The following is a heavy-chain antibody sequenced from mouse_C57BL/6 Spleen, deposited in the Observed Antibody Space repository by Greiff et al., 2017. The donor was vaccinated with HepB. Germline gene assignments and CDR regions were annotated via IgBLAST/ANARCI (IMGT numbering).Heavy chain of an antibody. CDR2: INPNNGGT. J-gene: IGHJ4*01. CDR3: ARRTMVTAYAMDY. CDR1: GYTFTDYN. Sequence: EVQLQQSGPELVKPGASVKMSCKASGYTFTDYNMHWVKQSHGKSLEWIGYINPNNGGTSYNQKFKGKATLTVNKSSSTAYMELRSLTSEDSAVYYCARRTMVTAYAMDYWGQGTSVTVSS. V-gene: IGHV1-22*01. D-gene: IGHD2-2*01.